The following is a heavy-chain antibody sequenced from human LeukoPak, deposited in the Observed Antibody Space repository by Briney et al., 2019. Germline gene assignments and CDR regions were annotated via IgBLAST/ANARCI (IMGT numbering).Heavy chain of an antibody. J-gene: IGHJ3*02. D-gene: IGHD3-3*01. Sequence: SETLSLTCAVYGGSFSGYYWSWIRQPPGKGLEWIGEINHSGSTNYNPSLKSRVTMSVDTSKNQFSLKLSSVTAADTAVYYCARDRFTIFGVVMNAFDIWGQGTMVTVSS. V-gene: IGHV4-34*01. CDR3: ARDRFTIFGVVMNAFDI. CDR1: GGSFSGYY. CDR2: INHSGST.